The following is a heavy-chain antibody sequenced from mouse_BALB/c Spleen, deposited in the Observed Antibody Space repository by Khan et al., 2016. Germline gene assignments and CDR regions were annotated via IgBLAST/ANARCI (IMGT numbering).Heavy chain of an antibody. D-gene: IGHD1-1*01. CDR3: ARWDYDGRPVFVY. CDR1: GYSFTDYN. Sequence: VQLLQSGPELEKPGASVKISCKASGYSFTDYNMNWVKQNNGKSLEWIGNIDPYYGVTDYTQKFKGKSTLTVDKSSNTTYMQLNSLTSEDSAVCYCARWDYDGRPVFVYWGQGTLVTVSA. J-gene: IGHJ3*01. V-gene: IGHV1-39*01. CDR2: IDPYYGVT.